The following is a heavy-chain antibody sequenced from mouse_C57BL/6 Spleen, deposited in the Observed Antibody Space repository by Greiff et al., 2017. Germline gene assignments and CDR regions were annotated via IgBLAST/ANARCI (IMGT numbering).Heavy chain of an antibody. CDR2: IDPETGGT. Sequence: VQLQQSGAELVRPGASVTLSCKASGYTFTDYEMHWVKQTPVHGLEWIGAIDPETGGTAYNQKFKGKAILTADKSSSTAYMELRSLTSEDSAVYYCTRGGLSGLDYWGQWTLVTVSA. CDR3: TRGGLSGLDY. CDR1: GYTFTDYE. V-gene: IGHV1-15*01. J-gene: IGHJ3*01. D-gene: IGHD2-4*01.